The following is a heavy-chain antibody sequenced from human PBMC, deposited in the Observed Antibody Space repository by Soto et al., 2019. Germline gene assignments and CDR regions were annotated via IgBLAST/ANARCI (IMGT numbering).Heavy chain of an antibody. V-gene: IGHV1-69*04. CDR2: IIPILGIA. CDR1: GGTFSSYT. Sequence: SVKVSCKASGGTFSSYTISWVRQAPGQGLEWMGRIIPILGIANYAQKFQGRVTITADKSTSTAYMELSSLRSEDTAVYYCAREGDIVVVPAAMVWFDPWGQGTLVTVSS. CDR3: AREGDIVVVPAAMVWFDP. D-gene: IGHD2-2*01. J-gene: IGHJ5*02.